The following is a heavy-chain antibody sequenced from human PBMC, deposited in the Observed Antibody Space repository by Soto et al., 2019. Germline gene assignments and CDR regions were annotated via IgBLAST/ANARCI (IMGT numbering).Heavy chain of an antibody. V-gene: IGHV3-53*05. J-gene: IGHJ6*02. D-gene: IGHD3-10*01. Sequence: QPGGSLRLSCAASGFSVTNNYMNWVRQAPGKGLEWVSIIDIGGNTYYADSVKDRFTISRDNSKNTLYLQMNSLRAEDTAAYYCARDGYGDKTYYYGSGSKPYYYYYGMDVWGQGTTVTVSS. CDR2: IDIGGNT. CDR3: ARDGYGDKTYYYGSGSKPYYYYYGMDV. CDR1: GFSVTNNY.